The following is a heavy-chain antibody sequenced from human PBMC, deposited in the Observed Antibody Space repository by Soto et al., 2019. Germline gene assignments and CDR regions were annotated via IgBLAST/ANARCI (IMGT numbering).Heavy chain of an antibody. CDR1: GFTFSSYA. Sequence: GGSLRLSCAASGFTFSSYAMSWVRQTPGKGLEWVSAISGSGGTTYYADSVKGRFTISRDNSKNTLYLQMNSLRAEDTAVYYCAKDSGTSSGWPYWGQGTLVTVSS. CDR2: ISGSGGTT. V-gene: IGHV3-23*01. CDR3: AKDSGTSSGWPY. J-gene: IGHJ4*02. D-gene: IGHD6-19*01.